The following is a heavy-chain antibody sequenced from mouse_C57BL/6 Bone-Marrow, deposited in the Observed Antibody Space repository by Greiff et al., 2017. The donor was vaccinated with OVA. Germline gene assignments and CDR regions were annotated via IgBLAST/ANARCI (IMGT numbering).Heavy chain of an antibody. CDR2: ISSGGSYT. D-gene: IGHD2-1*01. J-gene: IGHJ4*01. CDR1: GFTFSSYG. CDR3: ARHKGNYRGDD. V-gene: IGHV5-6*01. Sequence: EVQVVESGGDLVKPGGSLKLSCAASGFTFSSYGMSWVRQTPDKRLEWVATISSGGSYTYYPDSVKGRFTISRDNAKNTLYLQMSSLKSEEKAMYYCARHKGNYRGDDWGQGTSVTVSS.